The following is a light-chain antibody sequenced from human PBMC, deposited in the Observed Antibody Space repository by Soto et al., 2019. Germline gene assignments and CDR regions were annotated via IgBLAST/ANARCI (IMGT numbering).Light chain of an antibody. CDR1: SSNIGADYD. CDR2: SNN. V-gene: IGLV1-40*01. CDR3: AAWDDSLNVVV. Sequence: QSVLTQPPSVSGAPGQRVTISCTGSSSNIGADYDVHWYQQFSGTAPKLLIYSNNQRPSGVPDRFSGSKSGTSASLAISGLQSEDEADYYCAAWDDSLNVVVFGGGTKLTVL. J-gene: IGLJ2*01.